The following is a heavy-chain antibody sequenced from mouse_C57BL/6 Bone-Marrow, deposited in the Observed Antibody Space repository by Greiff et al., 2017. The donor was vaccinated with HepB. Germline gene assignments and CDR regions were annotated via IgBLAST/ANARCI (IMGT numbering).Heavy chain of an antibody. CDR3: ASPLYDGYWAWFAY. CDR1: GYAFSSYW. J-gene: IGHJ3*01. CDR2: IYPGDGDT. Sequence: QVQLKESGAELVKPGASVKISCKASGYAFSSYWMNWVKQRPGKGLEWIGQIYPGDGDTNYNGKFKGKATLTADKSSSTAYMQLSSLTSEDSAVYFGASPLYDGYWAWFAYWGQGTLVTVSA. D-gene: IGHD2-3*01. V-gene: IGHV1-80*01.